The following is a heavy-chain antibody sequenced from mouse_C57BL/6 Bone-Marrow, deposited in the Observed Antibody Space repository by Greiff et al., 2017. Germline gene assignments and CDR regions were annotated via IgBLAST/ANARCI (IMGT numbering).Heavy chain of an antibody. D-gene: IGHD1-1*01. CDR3: ARDGGSSYEGY. CDR1: GYTFTGYW. CDR2: ILPGSGST. Sequence: VQLQQSGAELMKPGASVKLSCKATGYTFTGYWIEWVKQRPGHGLEWIGEILPGSGSTTYNEKFKGKATFTADTSSNTAYMQLSSLTTEDSAIYYCARDGGSSYEGYWGQGTTLTVSS. J-gene: IGHJ2*01. V-gene: IGHV1-9*01.